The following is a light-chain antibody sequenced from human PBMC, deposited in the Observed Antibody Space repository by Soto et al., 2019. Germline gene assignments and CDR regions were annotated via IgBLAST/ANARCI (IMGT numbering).Light chain of an antibody. J-gene: IGKJ4*02. Sequence: DIQMTQSPSSLSASVGVSVTITCRASQRIGPYVNWYQQKPGKPQRLLISAATNVADGVPSRFGGSGSGTDVTLSVSSLQPEDFATYYCQQSYSLPVWTVGPGTKVEIK. CDR3: QQSYSLPVWT. CDR2: AAT. CDR1: QRIGPY. V-gene: IGKV1-39*01.